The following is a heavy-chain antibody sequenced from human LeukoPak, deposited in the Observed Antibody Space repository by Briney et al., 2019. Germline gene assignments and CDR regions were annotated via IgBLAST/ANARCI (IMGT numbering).Heavy chain of an antibody. J-gene: IGHJ4*02. Sequence: GASVKVSCKASGYTFTSYGISWVRQAPGQGLEWMGGISAYNGNTNYAQKLQGRVTMTTDTSTSTAYMELRSLRSDDTAVYYCAREGVLLWFGESTASVSFDYWGQGTLVTVSS. CDR1: GYTFTSYG. CDR2: ISAYNGNT. D-gene: IGHD3-10*01. CDR3: AREGVLLWFGESTASVSFDY. V-gene: IGHV1-18*01.